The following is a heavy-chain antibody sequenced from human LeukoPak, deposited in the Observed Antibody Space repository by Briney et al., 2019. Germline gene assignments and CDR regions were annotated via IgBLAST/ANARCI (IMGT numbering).Heavy chain of an antibody. D-gene: IGHD6-19*01. Sequence: GASVKVSCKASGYTFTVNYIHWVRQATGQGLEWMGWINPNSGGTNYAQKFQGRVTLTRDTSTSTAHMELSSLSSDDTAVYYCARGGTVVAGLDYWGQGTLVPVSS. J-gene: IGHJ4*02. CDR2: INPNSGGT. CDR3: ARGGTVVAGLDY. CDR1: GYTFTVNY. V-gene: IGHV1-2*02.